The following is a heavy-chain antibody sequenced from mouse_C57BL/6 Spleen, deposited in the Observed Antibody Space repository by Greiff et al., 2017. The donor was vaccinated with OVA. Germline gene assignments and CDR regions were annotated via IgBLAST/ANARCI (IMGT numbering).Heavy chain of an antibody. V-gene: IGHV1-55*01. J-gene: IGHJ4*01. CDR2: IYPGSGST. Sequence: QVQLQQPGAELVKPGASVKMSCKASGYTFTSYWITWVKQRPGQGLEWIGDIYPGSGSTNYNEKFKSKATLTVDTSSSTAYMQLSSLTAEDSAVYYCAREGISLYAMDYWGQGTSVTVSS. CDR1: GYTFTSYW. CDR3: AREGISLYAMDY.